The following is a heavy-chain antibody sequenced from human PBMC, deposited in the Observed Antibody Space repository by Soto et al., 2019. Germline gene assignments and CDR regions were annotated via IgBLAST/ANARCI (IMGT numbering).Heavy chain of an antibody. CDR3: ARDRGVAPPVAGNTHYFYYMDV. V-gene: IGHV1-18*01. Sequence: QDQLVQSGAAVKKPGASVTVSCKASGYSFTNYGITWVRQAPGQGLEWMGWISGFSGNTHYAQKLQGRVTMTTDASTSQGYMELRSLRSDDTAVYYCARDRGVAPPVAGNTHYFYYMDVWGKGTTVTVSS. CDR2: ISGFSGNT. D-gene: IGHD6-19*01. J-gene: IGHJ6*03. CDR1: GYSFTNYG.